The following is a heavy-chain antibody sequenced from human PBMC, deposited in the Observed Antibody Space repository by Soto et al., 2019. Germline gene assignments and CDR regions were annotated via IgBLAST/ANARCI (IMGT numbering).Heavy chain of an antibody. CDR2: IYYSGST. CDR1: GGSISSSSYY. Sequence: QLQLQESGPGLVKPLETLSLTCTVSGGSISSSSYYWGWIRQPPGKGLEWIGSIYYSGSTYYNPSLKSRVTISVDTSKNQFSLKLSSVTAADTAVYYCASLASGYSSYYYYYYMDVWGKGTTVTVSS. J-gene: IGHJ6*03. D-gene: IGHD5-12*01. V-gene: IGHV4-39*01. CDR3: ASLASGYSSYYYYYYMDV.